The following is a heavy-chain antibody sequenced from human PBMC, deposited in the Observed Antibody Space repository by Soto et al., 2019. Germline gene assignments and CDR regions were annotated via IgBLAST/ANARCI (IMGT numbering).Heavy chain of an antibody. V-gene: IGHV1-69*06. D-gene: IGHD3-16*02. J-gene: IGHJ4*02. CDR1: GDTFSSYA. CDR3: ASGQSWGLGELSFDY. Sequence: QVQLVQSGDEVNMPGSSVKVSCKASGDTFSSYAISWVRQAPGQGLEWMGGSIPIFGTANYAQQCQGRVTINEDKSTSTAYMERSSLRSEETAVYYCASGQSWGLGELSFDYRGQGTLVTVSS. CDR2: SIPIFGTA.